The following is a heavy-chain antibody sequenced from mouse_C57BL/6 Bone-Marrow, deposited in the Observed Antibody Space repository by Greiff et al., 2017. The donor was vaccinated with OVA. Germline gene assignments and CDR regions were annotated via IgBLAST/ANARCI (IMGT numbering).Heavy chain of an antibody. D-gene: IGHD1-1*01. CDR3: ARDYYGSSYDYYAMDY. CDR2: INPSSGYI. J-gene: IGHJ4*01. Sequence: QVQLQQSGAELAKPGASVKLSCKASGYTFTSYWMHWVKQRPGQGLEWIGYINPSSGYIKYNQKFKDKATLTADKSSITAYMQLSSLTYGDSAVYYCARDYYGSSYDYYAMDYWGQGTSVTVAS. CDR1: GYTFTSYW. V-gene: IGHV1-7*01.